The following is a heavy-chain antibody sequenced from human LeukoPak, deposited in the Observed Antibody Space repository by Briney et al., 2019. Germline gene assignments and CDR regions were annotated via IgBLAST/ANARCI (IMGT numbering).Heavy chain of an antibody. J-gene: IGHJ4*02. D-gene: IGHD1-1*01. Sequence: GGSLRLSCAAPGFTFSNFAMSWVRQAPGKGLEWVSVISESGATRNYADSVKGRFTISRDNSKNTLYLQMNSLRAEDTAVYYCAKASHSDNWSPNFWGQGTLVTVSS. CDR1: GFTFSNFA. CDR3: AKASHSDNWSPNF. CDR2: ISESGATR. V-gene: IGHV3-23*01.